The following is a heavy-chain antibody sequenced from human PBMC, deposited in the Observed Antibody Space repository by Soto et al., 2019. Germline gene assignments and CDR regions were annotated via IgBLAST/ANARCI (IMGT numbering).Heavy chain of an antibody. CDR2: INQSGSP. V-gene: IGHV4-4*02. CDR1: SGTISSSNW. Sequence: QVQLQESGPGLVKPSGPLSLTCAVSSGTISSSNWWTWVRQPPGKGLEWIGEINQSGSPNYNPSLRSRVTISVDKSKSHFFLKLSSVTAADTAIYYCAGLGMVAAHREFDPWGQGTLVTVSS. CDR3: AGLGMVAAHREFDP. D-gene: IGHD2-15*01. J-gene: IGHJ5*02.